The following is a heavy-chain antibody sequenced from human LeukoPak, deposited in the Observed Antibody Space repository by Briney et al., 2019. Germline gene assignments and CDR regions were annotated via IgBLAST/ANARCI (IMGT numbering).Heavy chain of an antibody. D-gene: IGHD5-24*01. Sequence: SETLSLTCTVSGGSISSYYWSWIRQPPGKGLEWIGYIYYSGSTNYNPSLKSRVTISVDTSKNQFSLKLGSVTAADTAVYYCARSTADGYGGDYWGRGTLVTVSS. J-gene: IGHJ4*02. CDR2: IYYSGST. CDR1: GGSISSYY. CDR3: ARSTADGYGGDY. V-gene: IGHV4-59*01.